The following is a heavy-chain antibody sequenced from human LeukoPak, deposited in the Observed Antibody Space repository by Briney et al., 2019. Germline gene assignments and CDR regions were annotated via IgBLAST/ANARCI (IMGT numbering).Heavy chain of an antibody. V-gene: IGHV1-2*02. CDR2: INTNSGGT. D-gene: IGHD2-2*01. Sequence: GASVKVSCKASGYTFTGYYMHWVRQAPGQGLEWMGWINTNSGGTNYAQKFQGRVTMTRDTSISTAYMELSRLRSDDTAVYYCARAGRVSIVVVPAANLPDYWGQGTLVTVSS. J-gene: IGHJ4*02. CDR1: GYTFTGYY. CDR3: ARAGRVSIVVVPAANLPDY.